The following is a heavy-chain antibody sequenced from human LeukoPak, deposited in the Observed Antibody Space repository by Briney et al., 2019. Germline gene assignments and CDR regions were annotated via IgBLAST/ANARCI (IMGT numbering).Heavy chain of an antibody. J-gene: IGHJ5*02. D-gene: IGHD1-1*01. CDR1: GFTFSSYW. Sequence: PGGSLRLSCAASGFTFSSYWMSWVRQAPGKGLEWVANIKQDGSDKYYVDSVRGRFTISRDNAKDSLYLQMNSLRADDTAVYYCARERLGGARNWFDPWGQGTLVTVSS. CDR3: ARERLGGARNWFDP. V-gene: IGHV3-7*03. CDR2: IKQDGSDK.